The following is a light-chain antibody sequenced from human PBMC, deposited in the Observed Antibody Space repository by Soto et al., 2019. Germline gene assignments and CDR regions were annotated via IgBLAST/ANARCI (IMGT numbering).Light chain of an antibody. J-gene: IGLJ2*01. CDR2: EVT. CDR3: TSYSTSSALHVS. CDR1: SSDVGGYNF. V-gene: IGLV2-14*01. Sequence: QSVLTQPASVSGSPGQSITISCTGISSDVGGYNFVSWYQHHPGRAPKLIIYEVTNRPSGISHRFSGSKSGNTASLTISGLQAEDEGDYYCTSYSTSSALHVSFGGGTKLTVL.